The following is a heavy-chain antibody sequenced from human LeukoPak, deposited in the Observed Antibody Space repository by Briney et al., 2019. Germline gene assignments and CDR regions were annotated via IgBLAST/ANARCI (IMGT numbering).Heavy chain of an antibody. J-gene: IGHJ4*02. D-gene: IGHD3-22*01. CDR1: GFTFSDYA. Sequence: GRSLRLSCAASGFTFSDYAMSWVRQAPGKGLEWVSAISGSGGSTYYADSVRGRFTISRDNSKNTLYLQMNSLRAEDTAVYYCAKRGTYYYDSSGHYYFDYWGQGTLVTVSS. CDR3: AKRGTYYYDSSGHYYFDY. CDR2: ISGSGGST. V-gene: IGHV3-23*01.